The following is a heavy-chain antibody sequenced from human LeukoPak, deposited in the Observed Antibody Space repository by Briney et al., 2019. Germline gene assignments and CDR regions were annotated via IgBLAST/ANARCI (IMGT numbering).Heavy chain of an antibody. D-gene: IGHD1-1*01. CDR1: GGPINTDY. CDR3: ARRGQGATNTY. V-gene: IGHV4-59*12. Sequence: SETLSLTCTVSGGPINTDYWNWIRQPPGKGLEWIGYIYYTGRTNYNPSLKSRVTISVDKSKNQFSLKLSSVTAADTAVYYCARRGQGATNTYWGQGTLVTVSS. J-gene: IGHJ4*02. CDR2: IYYTGRT.